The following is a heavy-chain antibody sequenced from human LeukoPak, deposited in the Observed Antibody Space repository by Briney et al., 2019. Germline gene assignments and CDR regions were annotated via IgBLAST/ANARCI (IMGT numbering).Heavy chain of an antibody. CDR1: GGSISSSSYY. Sequence: SETLSLTCTVSGGSISSSSYYWGWIRQPPGKGLEWIGSINYSGSTYYNPSLKSRVTISVDTSKNQFSLKLSSVTAADTAVYYCARRPQSYIDVLGKGTTVTVSS. CDR3: ARRPQSYIDV. V-gene: IGHV4-39*01. CDR2: INYSGST. J-gene: IGHJ6*03.